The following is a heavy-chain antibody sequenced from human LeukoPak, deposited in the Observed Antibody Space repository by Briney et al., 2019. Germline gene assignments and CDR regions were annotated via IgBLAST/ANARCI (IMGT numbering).Heavy chain of an antibody. CDR2: INPSGGST. V-gene: IGHV1-46*01. Sequence: GASVKVSCKTSRYTFTYYYMHWVRQAPGQGLEWMGIINPSGGSTTYAQTFEGRVTMTRDTSTSTVYLELSSLRSEDTAVYYCARLMATQYYFDYWGQGTLVTVSS. CDR3: ARLMATQYYFDY. D-gene: IGHD5-24*01. CDR1: RYTFTYYY. J-gene: IGHJ4*02.